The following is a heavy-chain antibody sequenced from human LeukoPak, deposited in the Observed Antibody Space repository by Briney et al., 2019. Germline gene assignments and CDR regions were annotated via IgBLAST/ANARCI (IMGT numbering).Heavy chain of an antibody. J-gene: IGHJ4*02. CDR1: GYIFTSHG. V-gene: IGHV1-18*01. CDR3: ARSAFNKYYSDY. Sequence: RGASVKVSCKTSGYIFTSHGINWVRQAPGQGLEWMGWISGHNGKTDYGQKLQDRFTMTTDTSTSTVYMELRSLGSDDTAVYLCARSAFNKYYSDYWGQGTLVTVSA. CDR2: ISGHNGKT.